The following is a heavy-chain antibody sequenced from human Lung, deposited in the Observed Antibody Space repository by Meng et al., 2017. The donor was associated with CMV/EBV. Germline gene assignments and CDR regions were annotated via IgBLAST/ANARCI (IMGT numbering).Heavy chain of an antibody. J-gene: IGHJ4*02. CDR3: ARVEVGITSGDY. CDR1: GYTITNDG. V-gene: IGHV1-18*01. D-gene: IGHD1-26*01. Sequence: AQLGQARGEATKPGASVNVSCTASGYTITNDGITWVRQAPGQGLEWMGWINAYNGDTNYAQTLQGRVTMTTDTSTSTAYVELRSLRSDDTAVYYCARVEVGITSGDYWGQGTLVTVSS. CDR2: INAYNGDT.